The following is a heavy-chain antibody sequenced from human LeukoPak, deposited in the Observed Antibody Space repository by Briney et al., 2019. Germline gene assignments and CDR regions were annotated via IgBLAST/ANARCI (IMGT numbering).Heavy chain of an antibody. V-gene: IGHV3-23*01. CDR2: ISGGGGTT. CDR1: GFSFSSYV. D-gene: IGHD6-19*01. J-gene: IGHJ5*02. Sequence: PGGSLRLSCAASGFSFSSYVMTWVRQAPGKELDWVSAISGGGGTTYYADSVKGRFTISRDNSKNTLYLQMNSLRGEDTAVYYCAKSSSGWYNWIDPWGQGTLVTVSS. CDR3: AKSSSGWYNWIDP.